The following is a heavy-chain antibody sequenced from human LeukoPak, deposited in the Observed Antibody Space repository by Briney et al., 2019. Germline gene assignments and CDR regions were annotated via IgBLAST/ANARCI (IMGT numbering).Heavy chain of an antibody. CDR1: GFTFSDYY. V-gene: IGHV3-11*01. CDR2: ISSSGSTI. Sequence: PGGSLRLSCAASGFTFSDYYMSWIRQAPGKGLEWVSYISSSGSTIYYADSVKGRFTISRDNAKNSLYLQMNGLRAEDTAVYYCATDRSTMVRSGMDVWGQGTTVTVSS. D-gene: IGHD3-10*01. CDR3: ATDRSTMVRSGMDV. J-gene: IGHJ6*02.